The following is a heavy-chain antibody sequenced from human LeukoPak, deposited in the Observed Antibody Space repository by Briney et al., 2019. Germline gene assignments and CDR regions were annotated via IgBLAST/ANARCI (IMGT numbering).Heavy chain of an antibody. V-gene: IGHV3-30*02. CDR3: AKDRDYYDSSGSPKDY. CDR1: GFTFSSYG. J-gene: IGHJ4*02. Sequence: GGSLRLSCAASGFTFSSYGMHWVRQAPGKGLEWVAFIRYDGSNKYYADSVKGRFTISRDNSKNTLYLQMNSLRAEDTAVYYCAKDRDYYDSSGSPKDYWGQGTLVTVSS. D-gene: IGHD3-22*01. CDR2: IRYDGSNK.